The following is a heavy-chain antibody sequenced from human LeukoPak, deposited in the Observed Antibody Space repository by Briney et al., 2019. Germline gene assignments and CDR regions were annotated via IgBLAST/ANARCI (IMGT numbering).Heavy chain of an antibody. CDR2: IYYSGSA. Sequence: PSETLSLTCGVSGGSIDITNYWSWVRQVPGKGLEWIGYIYYSGSANYNPSLKSRVTISVDTSKNQFSLKLSPVTAADTAVYYCARGESGGSSGYYWDYWGQGTLVTVSS. D-gene: IGHD3-22*01. CDR3: ARGESGGSSGYYWDY. V-gene: IGHV4-59*01. CDR1: GGSIDITNY. J-gene: IGHJ4*02.